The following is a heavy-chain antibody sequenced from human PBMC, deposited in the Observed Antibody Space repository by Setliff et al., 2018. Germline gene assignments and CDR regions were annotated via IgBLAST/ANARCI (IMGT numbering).Heavy chain of an antibody. V-gene: IGHV3-21*01. J-gene: IGHJ4*02. CDR3: ARSENCYATHCSPYDY. Sequence: PGESLKISCVGSGFTFGTYTMNWIRQAPGKGLEWVSSISRDSLHIYYADSLKGRFTISRDNAEDSLYLQMNSLRAEDTAVYFCARSENCYATHCSPYDYWGQGALVTVSS. D-gene: IGHD2-15*01. CDR1: GFTFGTYT. CDR2: ISRDSLHI.